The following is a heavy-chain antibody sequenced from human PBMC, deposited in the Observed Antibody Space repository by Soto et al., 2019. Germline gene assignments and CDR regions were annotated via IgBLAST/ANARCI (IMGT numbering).Heavy chain of an antibody. CDR1: GFPFRSYA. CDR2: LGGSGADT. Sequence: EVQLLESGGGLVQPGGSLRLSCAVSGFPFRSYAMSWVRQAPGKGLEWVSGLGGSGADTYYADSVKGRFTVSRDNSGNTLDLQMDSLREEDTAVYYCAKDAVSYNGVWDPFDLWGQGTKVIVSS. V-gene: IGHV3-23*01. CDR3: AKDAVSYNGVWDPFDL. D-gene: IGHD2-8*01. J-gene: IGHJ3*01.